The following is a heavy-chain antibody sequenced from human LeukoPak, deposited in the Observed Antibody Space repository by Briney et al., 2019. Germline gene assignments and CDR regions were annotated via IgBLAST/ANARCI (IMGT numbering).Heavy chain of an antibody. D-gene: IGHD3-22*01. V-gene: IGHV4-34*01. CDR3: ARVVGDSSGYYWRYYFDY. CDR2: INHSGST. J-gene: IGHJ4*02. CDR1: GGSFSGYY. Sequence: SETLSLTCAVYGGSFSGYYWSWIRQPPGKGLEWIGEINHSGSTNYNPSLKGRVTISVDTSKNQFSLKLSSVTAADTAVYYCARVVGDSSGYYWRYYFDYWGQGTLVTVSS.